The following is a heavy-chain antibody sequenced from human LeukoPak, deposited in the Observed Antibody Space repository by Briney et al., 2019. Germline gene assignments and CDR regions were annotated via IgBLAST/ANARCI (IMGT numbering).Heavy chain of an antibody. Sequence: GGSLRLSCAASGFTFSTYSMNWVRQAPGKGLEWVSSISSSSSYIYYADSVKGRFTISRDNAKNSLYLQMNSLRAEDTAVYYCARDLYDSSGYPPYWGQGTLVTVSS. V-gene: IGHV3-21*01. CDR1: GFTFSTYS. CDR3: ARDLYDSSGYPPY. CDR2: ISSSSSYI. D-gene: IGHD3-22*01. J-gene: IGHJ4*02.